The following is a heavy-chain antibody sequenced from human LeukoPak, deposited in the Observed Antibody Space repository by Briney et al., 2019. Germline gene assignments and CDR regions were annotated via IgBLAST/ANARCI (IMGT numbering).Heavy chain of an antibody. D-gene: IGHD6-19*01. J-gene: IGHJ5*02. CDR3: TTDRIAVAGYNWFDP. V-gene: IGHV3-15*01. Sequence: GGSLRPSCTASGLTFSNAWMSWVRQAPGKGLEWVGRIKSKTDGGTTDYAAPVKGRFTISRDDSKNTLYLQMNSLKTEDTAVYYCTTDRIAVAGYNWFDPWGQGTLVTVSS. CDR1: GLTFSNAW. CDR2: IKSKTDGGTT.